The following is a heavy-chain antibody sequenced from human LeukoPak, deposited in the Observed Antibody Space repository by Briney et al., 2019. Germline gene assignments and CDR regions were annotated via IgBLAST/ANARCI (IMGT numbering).Heavy chain of an antibody. V-gene: IGHV3-49*04. Sequence: SLRLSCTASGFIFGDYAMSWVRQAPEKGLEWVAFIRSTAYGATTEYAASVKDRFTISRDDSKRIAYLQMNSLKTDDTAVYYCTRGVYQLLYFDYWGQGALVTVSS. CDR1: GFIFGDYA. CDR3: TRGVYQLLYFDY. D-gene: IGHD6-13*01. CDR2: IRSTAYGATT. J-gene: IGHJ4*02.